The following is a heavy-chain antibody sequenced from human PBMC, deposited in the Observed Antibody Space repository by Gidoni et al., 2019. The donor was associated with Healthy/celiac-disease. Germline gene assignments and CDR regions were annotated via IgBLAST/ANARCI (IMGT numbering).Heavy chain of an antibody. CDR2: TYYRSKWYN. Sequence: QVQLQPSGPGLVKPSQTLSLTCAISGASFSSNSDSWNLIRQSPSRGLEWLGRTYYRSKWYNDYAVSVKSRITINPDTSKNQFSLQLNSVTPEDTAVYYCARVELVVPAASLESYYYYMDVWGKGTTVTVSS. J-gene: IGHJ6*03. V-gene: IGHV6-1*01. CDR3: ARVELVVPAASLESYYYYMDV. CDR1: GASFSSNSDS. D-gene: IGHD2-2*01.